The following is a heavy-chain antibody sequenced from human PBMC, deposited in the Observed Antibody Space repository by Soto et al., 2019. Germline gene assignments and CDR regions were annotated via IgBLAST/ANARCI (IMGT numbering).Heavy chain of an antibody. CDR1: GFTFSSYA. CDR3: AKDFFGRGYDYVWGSPYFDY. CDR2: ISGSGGST. J-gene: IGHJ4*02. D-gene: IGHD3-16*01. Sequence: GGSLRLSCAASGFTFSSYAMSWVRQAPGKGLEWVSAISGSGGSTYYADSVKGRFTISRDNSKNTLYLQMNSLRAEDTAVYYCAKDFFGRGYDYVWGSPYFDYWGQGTLVTVSS. V-gene: IGHV3-23*01.